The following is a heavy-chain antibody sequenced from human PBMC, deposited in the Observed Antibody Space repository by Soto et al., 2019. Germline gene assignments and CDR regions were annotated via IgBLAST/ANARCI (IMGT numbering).Heavy chain of an antibody. CDR2: LYRSGST. CDR3: ARITTDWYVDY. CDR1: GDSISNYY. J-gene: IGHJ4*02. Sequence: SETLSLTCSVSGDSISNYYWSWIRQPAGKRLEWIGYLYRSGSTNYNPFLKSRATISVDTSKSQLSLRLSSVTAADTAVYYCARITTDWYVDYWGQGTLVTVYS. V-gene: IGHV4-4*08. D-gene: IGHD3-9*01.